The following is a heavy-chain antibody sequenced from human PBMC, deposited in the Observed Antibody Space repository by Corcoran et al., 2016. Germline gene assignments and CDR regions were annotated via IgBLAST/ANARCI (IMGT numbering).Heavy chain of an antibody. D-gene: IGHD3-22*01. J-gene: IGHJ2*01. CDR3: AGSLYYYDSSGYFFYFDL. CDR2: IIPIFGTA. Sequence: QVQLVQSGAEVKKPGSSVKVSCKASGGTFSSYAISWVRQAPGQGLEWMGGIIPIFGTANYAQKFQGRVTITADESTSTAYMELSSLRSEDTAVYYCAGSLYYYDSSGYFFYFDLWGRGTLVTVSS. CDR1: GGTFSSYA. V-gene: IGHV1-69*01.